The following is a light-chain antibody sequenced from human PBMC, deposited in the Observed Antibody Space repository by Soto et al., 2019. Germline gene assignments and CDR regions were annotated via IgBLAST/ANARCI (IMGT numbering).Light chain of an antibody. CDR1: SSNIGNNY. J-gene: IGLJ2*01. V-gene: IGLV1-51*01. Sequence: QSVLTQPPSVSAAPGQKVIISCSGSSSNIGNNYVSWYQHLPATAPKLLIYDTNKRLSGIPDRFSGSKSGTSATLGITGLQSGDEADYYCGTWDSSLSVVLFGGGTQLTVL. CDR3: GTWDSSLSVVL. CDR2: DTN.